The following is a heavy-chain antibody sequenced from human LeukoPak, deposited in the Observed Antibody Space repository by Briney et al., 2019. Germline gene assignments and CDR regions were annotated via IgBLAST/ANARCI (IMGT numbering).Heavy chain of an antibody. J-gene: IGHJ6*02. CDR2: IWYDGSNK. V-gene: IGHV3-33*08. CDR3: ARDYIAAASYGMDV. Sequence: GGSLKLSCAASGFTFSGSAMHWVRQAPGKGLEWVAVIWYDGSNKYYADSVKGRFAISRDNSKNTLYLQMNSLRAEDTAVYYCARDYIAAASYGMDVWGQGTTVTVSS. CDR1: GFTFSGSA. D-gene: IGHD6-13*01.